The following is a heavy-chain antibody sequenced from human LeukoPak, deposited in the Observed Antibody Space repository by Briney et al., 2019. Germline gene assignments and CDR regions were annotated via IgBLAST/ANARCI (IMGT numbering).Heavy chain of an antibody. V-gene: IGHV3-53*01. CDR2: IYCGGSP. CDR1: GFNVSSNY. J-gene: IGHJ2*01. D-gene: IGHD1-26*01. Sequence: PGGSLRLSCTVAGFNVSSNYMSWVRQAPGKGLEGVSIIYCGGSPYYADSVSGRFTISRDNSKNTVYLEMNSLRAEDTAVYYCARSHILGYWHFDLWGRGTLVSVSS. CDR3: ARSHILGYWHFDL.